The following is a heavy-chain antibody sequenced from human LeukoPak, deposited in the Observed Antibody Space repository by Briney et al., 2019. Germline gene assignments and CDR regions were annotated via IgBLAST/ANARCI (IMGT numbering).Heavy chain of an antibody. V-gene: IGHV1-2*02. CDR3: ARDQGPVGATSPDY. Sequence: ASVKVSCKASGGTFSSYAISWVRQAPGQGLEWMGWINPNSGGTNYAQKFQGRVTMTRDTSISTAYMELSRLRSDDTAVYYCARDQGPVGATSPDYWGQGTLVTVSS. CDR1: GGTFSSYA. CDR2: INPNSGGT. D-gene: IGHD1-26*01. J-gene: IGHJ4*02.